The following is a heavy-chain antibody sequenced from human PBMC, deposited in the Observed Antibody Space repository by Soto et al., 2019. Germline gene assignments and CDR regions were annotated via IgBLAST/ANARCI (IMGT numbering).Heavy chain of an antibody. Sequence: ASVKVSCKASGYTFTGYYMHWVRQAPGQGLEWMGWINPNSGGTNYAQKFQGRVTMTRDTSISTAYMELSRLRSDDTAVYYCARSGCSSTSCWFDPWGQGTLVTVSS. CDR2: INPNSGGT. D-gene: IGHD2-2*01. V-gene: IGHV1-2*02. J-gene: IGHJ5*02. CDR1: GYTFTGYY. CDR3: ARSGCSSTSCWFDP.